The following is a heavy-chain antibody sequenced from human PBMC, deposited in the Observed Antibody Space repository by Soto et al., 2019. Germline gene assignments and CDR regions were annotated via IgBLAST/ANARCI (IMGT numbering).Heavy chain of an antibody. J-gene: IGHJ5*02. CDR3: AKLGPHYNPLDS. V-gene: IGHV4-59*08. CDR2: IYYAGTT. CDR1: GASLSPNY. D-gene: IGHD1-1*01. Sequence: QVQLQESGPGLVKPSETLSLSCTVSGASLSPNYWTWIRQSPGKGLEWIGYIYYAGTTTYNPSLKSRVTFSLTTSKNEFSLILSSATAADTAMYFCAKLGPHYNPLDSWGQGTLVPLSS.